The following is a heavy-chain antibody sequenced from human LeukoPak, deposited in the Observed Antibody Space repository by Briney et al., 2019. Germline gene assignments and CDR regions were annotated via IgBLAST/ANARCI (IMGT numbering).Heavy chain of an antibody. J-gene: IGHJ1*01. Sequence: QAGGSLRLSCAASRFSLRDYAMHWVRQAPGKGLEWMAVISYNGSDKYYADSVKGRFTISRDNSKNTIYLQMDSLRAEDTAMYYCAKDGAPDSSGYYLPSDWGQGTLVTVFS. CDR2: ISYNGSDK. CDR1: RFSLRDYA. D-gene: IGHD3-22*01. V-gene: IGHV3-30*18. CDR3: AKDGAPDSSGYYLPSD.